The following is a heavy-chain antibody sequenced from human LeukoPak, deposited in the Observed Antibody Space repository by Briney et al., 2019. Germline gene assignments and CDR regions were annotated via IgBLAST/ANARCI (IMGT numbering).Heavy chain of an antibody. CDR3: ARDSVSHDILTGYLYYYYMDV. V-gene: IGHV3-21*01. Sequence: RPGGSLRLSCAASGFTFSSYSMNWVRQAPGKGLEWVSSISSSSSYIYYADSVKGRFTISRDNAKNSLYLQMNSLRAEDTAVYYCARDSVSHDILTGYLYYYYMDVWGKGTTVTVSS. D-gene: IGHD3-9*01. J-gene: IGHJ6*03. CDR2: ISSSSSYI. CDR1: GFTFSSYS.